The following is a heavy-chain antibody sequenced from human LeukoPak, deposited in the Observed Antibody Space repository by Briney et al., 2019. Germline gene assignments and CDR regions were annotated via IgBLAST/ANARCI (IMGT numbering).Heavy chain of an antibody. D-gene: IGHD6-19*01. CDR3: ARKGSGLRP. J-gene: IGHJ4*02. V-gene: IGHV4-34*01. Sequence: SGTLSVTRAVYGGSFRGYYWSWIRQPPGKGLEWIGEINHSGSTNYNPSLKSRVTISVDTSKNQFSLKLSSVTAADTAVYYCARKGSGLRPWGQGTLVTVSS. CDR1: GGSFRGYY. CDR2: INHSGST.